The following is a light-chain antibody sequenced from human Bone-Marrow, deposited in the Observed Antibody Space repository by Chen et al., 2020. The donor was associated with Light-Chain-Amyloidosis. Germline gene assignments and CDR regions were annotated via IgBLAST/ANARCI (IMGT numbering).Light chain of an antibody. CDR2: EVT. Sequence: QSALTQPASVSGSPGQSITISFPGTSSDVGGDNPVSWYQQHPDKAPKLMIYEVTNRPSWVPDRFSGSKSDNTASLTISGLQTEDEADYFCSSYTITNTLVFGSGTRVTVL. CDR1: SSDVGGDNP. CDR3: SSYTITNTLV. J-gene: IGLJ1*01. V-gene: IGLV2-14*01.